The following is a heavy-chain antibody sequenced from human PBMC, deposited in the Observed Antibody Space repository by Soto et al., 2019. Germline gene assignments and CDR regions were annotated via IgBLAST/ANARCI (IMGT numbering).Heavy chain of an antibody. V-gene: IGHV1-69*01. J-gene: IGHJ2*01. CDR2: IIPIFGTA. CDR3: ARGPNWNYVDSWYFDL. Sequence: QVQLVQSGAEVKKPGSSVKVSCKASGGTFSSYAISWVRQAPGQGLEWMGGIIPIFGTANYAQKFQGRVTITADESTSTAYMELGSLRSEDTAVYYCARGPNWNYVDSWYFDLWGRGTLVTVSS. CDR1: GGTFSSYA. D-gene: IGHD1-7*01.